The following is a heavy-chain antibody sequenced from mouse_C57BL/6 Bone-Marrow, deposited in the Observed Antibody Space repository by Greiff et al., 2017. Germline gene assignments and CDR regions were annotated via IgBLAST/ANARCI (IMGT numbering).Heavy chain of an antibody. CDR1: GFTFSDYG. D-gene: IGHD2-4*01. J-gene: IGHJ1*03. Sequence: EVKLMESGGGLVKPGGSLKLSCAASGFTFSDYGMHWVRQAPEKGLEWVAYISSGSSTIYYADTVKGRFTISRDTAKNTLFLQMTSLRSEDTAMYYGASCLDYSRYFDVWGTGTTVTVSS. CDR2: ISSGSSTI. CDR3: ASCLDYSRYFDV. V-gene: IGHV5-17*01.